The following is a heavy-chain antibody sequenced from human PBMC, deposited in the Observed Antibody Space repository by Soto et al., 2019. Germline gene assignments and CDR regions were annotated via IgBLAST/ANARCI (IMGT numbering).Heavy chain of an antibody. V-gene: IGHV1-69*04. CDR1: GGTFSSYT. Sequence: GASVKVSCKASGGTFSSYTISWVRQAPGQGLEWMGRIIPILGIANYAQKFQGRVTITADKSTSTAYMELSSLRSEDTAVYYCARDFGDLGYCSGGSCYGRYFDLWGRGTLVTVSS. CDR2: IIPILGIA. D-gene: IGHD2-15*01. J-gene: IGHJ2*01. CDR3: ARDFGDLGYCSGGSCYGRYFDL.